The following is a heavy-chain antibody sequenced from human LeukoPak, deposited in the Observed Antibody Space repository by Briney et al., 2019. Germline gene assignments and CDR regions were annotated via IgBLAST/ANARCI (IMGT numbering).Heavy chain of an antibody. CDR3: AREGYYDSP. CDR2: ISSSSSTM. Sequence: GGSLRLSCAASGFTFSSYSMNWVRQAPGKGLEWVSYISSSSSTMYYADSVKGRFTISRDNAKNSLYLQMNSLRAEDTAVYYCAREGYYDSPWGQGTLVTVSS. J-gene: IGHJ4*02. CDR1: GFTFSSYS. D-gene: IGHD3-22*01. V-gene: IGHV3-48*01.